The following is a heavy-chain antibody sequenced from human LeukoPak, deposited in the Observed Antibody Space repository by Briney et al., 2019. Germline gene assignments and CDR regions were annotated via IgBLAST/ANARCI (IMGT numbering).Heavy chain of an antibody. V-gene: IGHV3-23*01. D-gene: IGHD1-26*01. CDR2: ISGSGGST. CDR1: GFTFSSYA. Sequence: PGGSLRLSCAASGFTFSSYAMSWVRQAPGKGLEWVSAISGSGGSTYYADSVKGRFTISRDNSKNTLYLQMNSLRAEDTAVYYCAKDKGSWRGSLYYFDYWGQGTLVTVSS. CDR3: AKDKGSWRGSLYYFDY. J-gene: IGHJ4*02.